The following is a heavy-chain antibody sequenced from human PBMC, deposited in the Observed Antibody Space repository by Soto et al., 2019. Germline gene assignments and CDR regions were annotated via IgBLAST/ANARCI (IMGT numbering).Heavy chain of an antibody. CDR2: IDQGGGEK. J-gene: IGHJ4*02. Sequence: PGGSLRLSCAASGFSFSDYWMAWVRQAPGKGLEWVANIDQGGGEKHYVDSVQGRFTISRDNAKNTLYLQMNSLRAEDTAVYYCAKDQLIAVAGMAPGEWGQGTLVTVSS. D-gene: IGHD6-19*01. CDR3: AKDQLIAVAGMAPGE. V-gene: IGHV3-7*01. CDR1: GFSFSDYW.